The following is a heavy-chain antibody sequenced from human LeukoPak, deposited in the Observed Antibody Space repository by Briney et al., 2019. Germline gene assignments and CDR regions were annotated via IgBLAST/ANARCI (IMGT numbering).Heavy chain of an antibody. CDR1: GGTFSSYT. CDR3: ATDSRGRYDFWSGYYDAFDI. J-gene: IGHJ3*02. D-gene: IGHD3-3*01. V-gene: IGHV1-69*04. Sequence: ASVKVSCKASGGTFSSYTISLVRQAPGQGLEWMGRIIPILGIANYAQKFQGRVTITADKSTSTAYMELSSLRSEDTAVYYCATDSRGRYDFWSGYYDAFDIWGQGTMVTVSS. CDR2: IIPILGIA.